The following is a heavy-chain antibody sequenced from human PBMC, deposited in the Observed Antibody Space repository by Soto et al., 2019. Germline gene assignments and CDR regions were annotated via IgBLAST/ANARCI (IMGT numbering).Heavy chain of an antibody. CDR3: ARASGIAAAGDYYYGMDV. Sequence: QVQLVQSGAEVKKPGSSVKVSCKASGGTFSSYAISWVRQATGQGLEWMGGIIPIFGTANYAQKFQGRVTITADESTSTAYLELSSLRSEDTAVYYCARASGIAAAGDYYYGMDVWGKGATVTVSS. D-gene: IGHD6-13*01. CDR2: IIPIFGTA. CDR1: GGTFSSYA. V-gene: IGHV1-69*01. J-gene: IGHJ6*04.